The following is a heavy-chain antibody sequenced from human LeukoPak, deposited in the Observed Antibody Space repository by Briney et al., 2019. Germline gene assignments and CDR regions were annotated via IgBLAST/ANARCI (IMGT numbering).Heavy chain of an antibody. Sequence: GGSLRLSCAASGFTVSSNYMSWVRQAPGKGLEWVSVIYSGGSTYYADSVKGRFTISRDNSKNTPYLQMNSLRAEDTAVYYCARDPPRYDSSGYTDYWGQGTLVTVSS. CDR3: ARDPPRYDSSGYTDY. CDR1: GFTVSSNY. CDR2: IYSGGST. V-gene: IGHV3-66*01. D-gene: IGHD3-22*01. J-gene: IGHJ4*02.